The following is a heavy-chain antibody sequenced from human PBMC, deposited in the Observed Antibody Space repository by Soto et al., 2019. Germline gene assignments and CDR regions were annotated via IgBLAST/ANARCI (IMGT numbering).Heavy chain of an antibody. V-gene: IGHV1-8*02. CDR3: AATYYDFWSGYPGPYYYGMDV. Sequence: ASLKVSCKASGYTFTGYYMHWVRQAPGQGLEWMGWMNPNSGNTGYAQKFQGRVTMTRNTSISTAYMELSSLRSEDTAVYYCAATYYDFWSGYPGPYYYGMDVWGQWTTVTVSS. CDR2: MNPNSGNT. D-gene: IGHD3-3*01. CDR1: GYTFTGYY. J-gene: IGHJ6*02.